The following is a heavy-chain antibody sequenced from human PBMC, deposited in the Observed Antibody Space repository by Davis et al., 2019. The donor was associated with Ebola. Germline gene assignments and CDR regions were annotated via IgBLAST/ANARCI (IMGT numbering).Heavy chain of an antibody. J-gene: IGHJ6*02. Sequence: ASVKVSCKASGYTFTSYGISWVRQAPGQGLEWMGWISAYNGNTNYAQKLQGRVTITADKSTSTAYMELSSLRSEDTAVYYCARGRPREDVWGQGTTVTVSS. CDR1: GYTFTSYG. V-gene: IGHV1-18*01. CDR2: ISAYNGNT. CDR3: ARGRPREDV.